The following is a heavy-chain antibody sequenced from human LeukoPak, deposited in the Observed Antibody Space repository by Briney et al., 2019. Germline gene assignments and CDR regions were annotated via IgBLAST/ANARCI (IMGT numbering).Heavy chain of an antibody. D-gene: IGHD6-13*01. J-gene: IGHJ6*02. V-gene: IGHV4-59*01. CDR3: ARDRYSSSWYGRLHYYYYGMDV. CDR1: GGSISSYY. CDR2: IYYSGST. Sequence: SETLSLTCTVSGGSISSYYWSWIRQPPGKGLGWIGYIYYSGSTNYNPSLKSRVTISVDTSKNQFSLKLSSVTAADTAVYYCARDRYSSSWYGRLHYYYYGMDVWGQGTTVTVSS.